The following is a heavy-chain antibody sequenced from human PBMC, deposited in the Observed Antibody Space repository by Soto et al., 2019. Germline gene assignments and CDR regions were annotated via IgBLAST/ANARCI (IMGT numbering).Heavy chain of an antibody. CDR3: ARVSDCSGGGCYSSFDY. Sequence: ASVKVSCKASGGTLSRYAISWVRLAPGQGLEWMGGIIPVFGTPKYAQKFQGRVTITADESTSTAYMELRSLRSEDTAVYYCARVSDCSGGGCYSSFDYWGQGTLVTVSS. V-gene: IGHV1-69*13. J-gene: IGHJ4*02. D-gene: IGHD2-15*01. CDR1: GGTLSRYA. CDR2: IIPVFGTP.